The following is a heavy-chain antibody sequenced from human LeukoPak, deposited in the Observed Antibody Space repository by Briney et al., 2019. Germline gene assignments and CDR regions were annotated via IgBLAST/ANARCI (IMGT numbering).Heavy chain of an antibody. Sequence: PSETLSLTCAVYGGSFSGYYWSWIRQPPGKGLEWIGEINHSGSTNYNPSPKSRVTISVDTSKNQFSLKLSSVTAADTAVYYCARGLARVYYYGMDVWGQGTTVTVSS. CDR2: INHSGST. J-gene: IGHJ6*02. CDR1: GGSFSGYY. V-gene: IGHV4-34*01. CDR3: ARGLARVYYYGMDV.